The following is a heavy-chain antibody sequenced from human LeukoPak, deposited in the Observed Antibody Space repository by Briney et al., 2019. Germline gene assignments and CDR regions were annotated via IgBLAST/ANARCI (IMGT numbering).Heavy chain of an antibody. CDR2: IIPIFGTA. J-gene: IGHJ6*03. Sequence: ASVKVSCKASGGTFSSYAISWVRQAPGQGLEWMGGIIPIFGTANYAQKFQGRVTITADESTSTAYMELSSLRSEDTAVYYCARGAYSSGFGNYYYMDVWGKGTTVAVSS. V-gene: IGHV1-69*13. CDR3: ARGAYSSGFGNYYYMDV. D-gene: IGHD6-19*01. CDR1: GGTFSSYA.